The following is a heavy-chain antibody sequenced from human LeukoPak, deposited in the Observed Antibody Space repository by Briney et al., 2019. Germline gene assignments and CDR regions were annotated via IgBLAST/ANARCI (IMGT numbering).Heavy chain of an antibody. CDR2: IYSDNT. CDR3: VPRKEWSCYMGV. D-gene: IGHD3-3*01. Sequence: GGSLRLSCTVSGFTVSSNSMSWVRQAPGKGLEWVSFIYSDNTHYSDSVKGRFTISRDNSKNTLYLQMNSLRAEDTAVYYCVPRKEWSCYMGVWNKGTTVTVSS. J-gene: IGHJ6*03. CDR1: GFTVSSNS. V-gene: IGHV3-53*01.